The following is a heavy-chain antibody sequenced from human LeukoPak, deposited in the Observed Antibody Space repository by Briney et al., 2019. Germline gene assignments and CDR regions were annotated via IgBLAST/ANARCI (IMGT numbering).Heavy chain of an antibody. Sequence: GGSLRLSCAASGFTFSSHYMHWVREATGKGLVWVSRINSGGSSTSYGVSVKSRFTITRDNVQNTKYLQMNSLRVEDTAVYYCVRILGGWGQGTLVTVSS. D-gene: IGHD3-16*01. CDR2: INSGGSST. CDR1: GFTFSSHY. V-gene: IGHV3-74*01. J-gene: IGHJ4*02. CDR3: VRILGG.